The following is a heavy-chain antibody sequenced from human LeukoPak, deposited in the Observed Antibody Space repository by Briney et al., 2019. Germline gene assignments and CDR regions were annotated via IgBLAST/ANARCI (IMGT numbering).Heavy chain of an antibody. Sequence: GESLKISCKGSGYSFTSYWVAWVRQMPGKGLEWMGRIYPGDSDTTYSPSFQGQVTISADKSISTAYLQWSSLKASDTAMYYCARYYGSGSSDYWGQGTLVTVSS. CDR1: GYSFTSYW. D-gene: IGHD3-10*01. CDR3: ARYYGSGSSDY. J-gene: IGHJ4*02. CDR2: IYPGDSDT. V-gene: IGHV5-51*01.